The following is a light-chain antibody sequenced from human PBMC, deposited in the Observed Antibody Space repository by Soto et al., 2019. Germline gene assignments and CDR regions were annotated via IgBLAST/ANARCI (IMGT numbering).Light chain of an antibody. CDR2: GNN. Sequence: QSVLTQPPSVSGAPGQTVIISCSGSSSNLGAPYDVNWFRQLPGTAPRLLIYGNNNRPSGVPDRFSGSKSGTSASLAITGLQAEDEADYYCQSYDSSLSGYVSGTGTKVTVL. CDR1: SSNLGAPYD. V-gene: IGLV1-40*01. J-gene: IGLJ1*01. CDR3: QSYDSSLSGYV.